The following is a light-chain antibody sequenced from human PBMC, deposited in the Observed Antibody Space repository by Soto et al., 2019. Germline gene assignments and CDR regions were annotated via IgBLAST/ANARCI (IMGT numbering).Light chain of an antibody. CDR2: EAT. CDR3: CSYAGSSAYVL. CDR1: SSDVGSSNL. V-gene: IGLV2-23*01. J-gene: IGLJ3*02. Sequence: QSALAQPASVSGSPGQSITISCTGTSSDVGSSNLVSWYQQYPGKAPKLIIYEATKRPSGVSNRFSGSKSGNAASLTITNPQADDEADYHCCSYAGSSAYVLFGGGTKLTVL.